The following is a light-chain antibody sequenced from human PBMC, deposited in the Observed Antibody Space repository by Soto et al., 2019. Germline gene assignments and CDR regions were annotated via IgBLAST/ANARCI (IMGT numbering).Light chain of an antibody. V-gene: IGLV3-21*02. CDR1: NIGVKS. CDR3: QVWDTYVDHGV. CDR2: DDS. J-gene: IGLJ3*02. Sequence: SYELTQPPSVSVAPGQTAKITGGGENIGVKSVNWYLQKPGQAPVLVVYDDSDRPSGIPERFSGSNSNDGATLTISRVEAGDEADSYCQVWDTYVDHGVFGGGTKLTVL.